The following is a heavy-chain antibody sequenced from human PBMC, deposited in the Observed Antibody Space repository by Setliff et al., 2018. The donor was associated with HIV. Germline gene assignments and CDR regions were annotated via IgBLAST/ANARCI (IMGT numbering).Heavy chain of an antibody. V-gene: IGHV3-23*01. CDR1: GFSFSNYA. D-gene: IGHD3-10*01. J-gene: IGHJ3*02. CDR3: AKDPNYGSGTYPDSFQI. CDR2: ISGSGSST. Sequence: PGESLKISCAASGFSFSNYAMGWVRQAPGKGLEWVSGISGSGSSTFYGDSVKGRFTISRDNSKNTLYLQMNSLRAEDTDVYYCAKDPNYGSGTYPDSFQIWGQGTMGTVSS.